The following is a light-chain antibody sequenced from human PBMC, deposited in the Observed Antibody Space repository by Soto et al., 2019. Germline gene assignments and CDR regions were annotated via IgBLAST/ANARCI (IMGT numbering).Light chain of an antibody. CDR2: EVS. J-gene: IGLJ1*01. CDR3: CSFTSSNTHV. Sequence: QSALTQPASVSGSPGQSITISCTGTSSDVGGYKYVSWYQQHPDKAPKLIIFEVSNRPSGISSRFSGSRSGNTASLTISGLQAEDEADYYCCSFTSSNTHVFGTGTKLTVL. V-gene: IGLV2-14*01. CDR1: SSDVGGYKY.